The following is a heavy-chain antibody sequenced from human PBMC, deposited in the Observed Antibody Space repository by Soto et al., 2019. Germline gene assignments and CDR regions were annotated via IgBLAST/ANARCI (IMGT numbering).Heavy chain of an antibody. J-gene: IGHJ4*02. Sequence: QVQLVQSGTEVKKPGASVKVSCTASGDTFINYDVNWVRQASGQGLEWMGWMSPKSGDTDYAHKFQGRVIMTRNNSINTAYMELGSLRSDDTAVYYCARGHHIEGMTAVRSVAFWGQGSLVTVSS. CDR1: GDTFINYD. D-gene: IGHD2-21*02. V-gene: IGHV1-8*02. CDR2: MSPKSGDT. CDR3: ARGHHIEGMTAVRSVAF.